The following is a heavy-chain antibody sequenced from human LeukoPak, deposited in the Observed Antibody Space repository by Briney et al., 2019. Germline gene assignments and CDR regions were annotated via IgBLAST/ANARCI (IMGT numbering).Heavy chain of an antibody. CDR2: IYYSGST. D-gene: IGHD4-23*01. Sequence: SETLSLTCTVSGGSISSYYWSWIRQPPGKGLEWIGYIYYSGSTNYNPSLKSRVTISVDTSKNQFSLKLSSVTAADTAVYYCASHSKHGGNRWGYFQHWGQGTLVTVPS. J-gene: IGHJ1*01. CDR1: GGSISSYY. CDR3: ASHSKHGGNRWGYFQH. V-gene: IGHV4-59*08.